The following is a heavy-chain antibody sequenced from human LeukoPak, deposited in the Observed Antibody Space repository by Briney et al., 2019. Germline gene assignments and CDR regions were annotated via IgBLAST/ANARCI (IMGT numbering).Heavy chain of an antibody. J-gene: IGHJ4*02. D-gene: IGHD1-26*01. Sequence: PSETLSLTCAVYGGSFSGYYWSWIRQPPGKGLEWIGEINHSGSTNYNPSLKSRVTIPVDTSKNQFSLKLSSVTAADTAVYYCARGPEWELHYFDYWGQGTLVTVSS. CDR2: INHSGST. CDR1: GGSFSGYY. V-gene: IGHV4-34*01. CDR3: ARGPEWELHYFDY.